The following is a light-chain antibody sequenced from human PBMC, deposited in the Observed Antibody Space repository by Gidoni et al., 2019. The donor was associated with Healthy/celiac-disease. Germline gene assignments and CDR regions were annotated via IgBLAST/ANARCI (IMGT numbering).Light chain of an antibody. J-gene: IGKJ2*01. CDR2: DAS. CDR1: TSVSSY. Sequence: EIVLTQSPATLSLSPGERATLSCRASTSVSSYLAWYQQKPGRAPRLLIYDASNGATGIPARFSGSGSGTDFTLTISSLEPEDFAVYYCQQRSNWPPGYTFGQGTKLEIK. CDR3: QQRSNWPPGYT. V-gene: IGKV3-11*01.